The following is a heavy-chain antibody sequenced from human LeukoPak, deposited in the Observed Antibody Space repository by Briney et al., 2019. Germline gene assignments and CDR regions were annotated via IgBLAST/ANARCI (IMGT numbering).Heavy chain of an antibody. D-gene: IGHD3-3*01. CDR3: ARHLVGNYDLLSFDY. CDR1: GGSIISSSYY. J-gene: IGHJ4*02. V-gene: IGHV4-39*01. CDR2: MFYSGNT. Sequence: PSETVSLTCGVSGGSIISSSYYWGWIRQPPGKGLEWIASMFYSGNTYYNPSLKSRVNMSVDTTENQFSLKLSSVTAADTAVYYCARHLVGNYDLLSFDYWGQGSLVTVSS.